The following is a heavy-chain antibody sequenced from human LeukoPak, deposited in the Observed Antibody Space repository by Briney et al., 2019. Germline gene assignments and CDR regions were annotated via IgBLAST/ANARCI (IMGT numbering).Heavy chain of an antibody. J-gene: IGHJ4*02. CDR1: GDSISLSFYY. CDR3: ARASTDNENFDY. Sequence: SETLSLTCSVSGDSISLSFYYWGWIRQPPGKALEWIGSVYYSGTTSYNPSLKSRVTISVDTSKNQFSLKLSSVTAADTAVYYCARASTDNENFDYWGQGTLVTVSS. CDR2: VYYSGTT. V-gene: IGHV4-39*07. D-gene: IGHD1-1*01.